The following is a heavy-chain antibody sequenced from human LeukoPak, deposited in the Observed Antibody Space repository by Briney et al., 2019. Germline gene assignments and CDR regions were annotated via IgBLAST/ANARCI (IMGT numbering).Heavy chain of an antibody. CDR2: ISYDGSNK. CDR3: VRNLAVAGTCFDS. Sequence: PGRSLRLSCAASGFTFSGYSLHWVRQAPGKGLEWVAVISYDGSNKYYAESVEGRFTISRDNAESSLFLQMNSLRAEDTAVYYCVRNLAVAGTCFDSWGQGTLVTVSS. CDR1: GFTFSGYS. V-gene: IGHV3-30*04. D-gene: IGHD6-19*01. J-gene: IGHJ4*02.